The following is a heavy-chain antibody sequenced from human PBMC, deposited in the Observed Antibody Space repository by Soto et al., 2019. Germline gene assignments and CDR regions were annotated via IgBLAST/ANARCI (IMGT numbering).Heavy chain of an antibody. Sequence: SETLSLTCTVSGGSISSYYWSWIRQPPGKGLEWIGYIYYSGSTNYNPSLKSRVTISVDTSKNQFSLKLSSVTAADTAVYYCARGRDGYNLFDYWGQGTLVTVSS. CDR3: ARGRDGYNLFDY. D-gene: IGHD5-12*01. CDR1: GGSISSYY. V-gene: IGHV4-59*01. CDR2: IYYSGST. J-gene: IGHJ4*02.